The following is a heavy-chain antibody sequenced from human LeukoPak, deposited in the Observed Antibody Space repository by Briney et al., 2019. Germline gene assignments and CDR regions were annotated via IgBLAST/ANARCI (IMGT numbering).Heavy chain of an antibody. CDR1: GYSFTSYC. CDR2: IYPGDSDT. D-gene: IGHD6-19*01. Sequence: GESLKISCKGSGYSFTSYCIGWVRQMPGKGLEWMGIIYPGDSDTRYSPSFQGQVTISADKSISTAYLQWSSLKASDTAMYYCARQVMVAVAGHTCFDYWGQGTLVTVSS. CDR3: ARQVMVAVAGHTCFDY. V-gene: IGHV5-51*01. J-gene: IGHJ4*02.